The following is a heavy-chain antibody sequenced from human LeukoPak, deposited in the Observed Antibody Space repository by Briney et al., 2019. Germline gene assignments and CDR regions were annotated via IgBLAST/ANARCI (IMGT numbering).Heavy chain of an antibody. J-gene: IGHJ4*02. CDR1: GYTFTGYH. CDR3: AREQGSLTTSWYTGY. Sequence: ASVKLSCKASGYTFTGYHIHWVRQAPGQGLEWMGRINPYSGDTNFAQKFQGRVTMTRDTSITTAYMDLSSLTPDDTAVYFCAREQGSLTTSWYTGYWGQGTQVTVSS. CDR2: INPYSGDT. V-gene: IGHV1-2*06. D-gene: IGHD6-13*01.